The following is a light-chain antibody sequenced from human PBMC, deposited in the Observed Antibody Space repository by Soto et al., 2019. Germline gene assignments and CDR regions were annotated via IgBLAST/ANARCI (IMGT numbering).Light chain of an antibody. CDR1: QSISSY. Sequence: DIQMTQSPSSLSASLGDRVTITSRASQSISSYLNWYQQKPGKPTKLLIYAASSLQSGVPSRFSGSGSGTDFTLTISSLQPEDFATYYCQQRYSTPWTFGQGTKVEIK. V-gene: IGKV1-39*01. CDR2: AAS. CDR3: QQRYSTPWT. J-gene: IGKJ1*01.